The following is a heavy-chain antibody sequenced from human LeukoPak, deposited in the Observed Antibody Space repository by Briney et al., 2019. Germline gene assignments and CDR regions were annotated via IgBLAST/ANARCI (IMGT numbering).Heavy chain of an antibody. CDR2: INPNSGGT. V-gene: IGHV1-2*04. D-gene: IGHD6-13*01. Sequence: GASVKVSCKASGYTFTGYYMHWVRQAPGQGLEWMGWINPNSGGTNYAQKFQGWVTMTRDTSISTAYMELSRLRSDDTAMYYCATSIAAAGHAFDYWGQRTLVTVSS. J-gene: IGHJ4*02. CDR1: GYTFTGYY. CDR3: ATSIAAAGHAFDY.